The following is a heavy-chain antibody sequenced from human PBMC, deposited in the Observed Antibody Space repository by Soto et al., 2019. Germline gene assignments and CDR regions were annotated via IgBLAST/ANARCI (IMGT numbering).Heavy chain of an antibody. CDR1: GGSISSGGYY. V-gene: IGHV4-31*03. Sequence: QVQLQESGPGLVKPSQTLSLTCTVSGGSISSGGYYWSWIRQHPGKGLEWIGYIYYSGSTYYNPSLKSRVTISVDTSKNQFSLKLSSVTAADTAVYYCARGWEGYCSSTSCYYRRGDQQNGFDPWGQGTLVTVSS. J-gene: IGHJ5*02. D-gene: IGHD2-2*01. CDR3: ARGWEGYCSSTSCYYRRGDQQNGFDP. CDR2: IYYSGST.